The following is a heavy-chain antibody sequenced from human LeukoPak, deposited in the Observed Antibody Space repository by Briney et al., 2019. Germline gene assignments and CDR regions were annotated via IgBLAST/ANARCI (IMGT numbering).Heavy chain of an antibody. V-gene: IGHV1-2*02. CDR1: GYTFTGYY. J-gene: IGHJ4*02. D-gene: IGHD6-19*01. CDR3: ARVLGSYSSGWYKDY. Sequence: GASVKVSCKASGYTFTGYYIHWVRQAPGQGLEWMGWINPNSGGTNYAQKFQGRVTMTRDTSISTAYMELSRLRFDDTAVYYCARVLGSYSSGWYKDYWGQGTLVTVSS. CDR2: INPNSGGT.